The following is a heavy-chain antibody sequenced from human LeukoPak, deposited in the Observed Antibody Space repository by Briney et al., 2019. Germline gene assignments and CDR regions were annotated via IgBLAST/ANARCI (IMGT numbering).Heavy chain of an antibody. V-gene: IGHV4-31*03. D-gene: IGHD3-10*01. CDR2: SHYSGTT. Sequence: SETLSLTCTVSGASISSGGYYWSWIRQQPGKGLEWIGYSHYSGTTYYNTSLKSRVAISVDTSKNQFSLKLSSVTAADTAVYYCAREGSYGSGSYFSYNWFDPWGQGTLVTVSS. CDR3: AREGSYGSGSYFSYNWFDP. J-gene: IGHJ5*02. CDR1: GASISSGGYY.